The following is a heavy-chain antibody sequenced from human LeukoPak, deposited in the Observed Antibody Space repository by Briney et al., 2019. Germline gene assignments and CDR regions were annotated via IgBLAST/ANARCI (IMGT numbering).Heavy chain of an antibody. J-gene: IGHJ4*02. CDR2: ISGSGGST. V-gene: IGHV3-23*01. CDR3: ASRPKGLTGSPKFDY. Sequence: QPGGSLRLSCAASGFTFSSYAMSWVRQAPGKGLEWVSAISGSGGSTYYADSVKGRFTISRDNAKNSLYLQMNSLRAEDTAVYYCASRPKGLTGSPKFDYWGQGTLVTVSS. CDR1: GFTFSSYA. D-gene: IGHD3-9*01.